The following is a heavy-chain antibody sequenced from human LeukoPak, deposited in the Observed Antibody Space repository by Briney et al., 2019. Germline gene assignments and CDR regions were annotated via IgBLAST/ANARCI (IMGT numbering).Heavy chain of an antibody. J-gene: IGHJ5*02. D-gene: IGHD5-12*01. CDR2: IQYDGSNK. CDR3: AKGYEGDWFDP. CDR1: GFTFSTYD. Sequence: GGSLRLSCAASGFTFSTYDMHWVRQAPGKGLEWVAFIQYDGSNKYYADSVKGRFTISRDNSKNTLYLQMNSLRAEDTAVYYCAKGYEGDWFDPWGQGTLVTVSS. V-gene: IGHV3-30*02.